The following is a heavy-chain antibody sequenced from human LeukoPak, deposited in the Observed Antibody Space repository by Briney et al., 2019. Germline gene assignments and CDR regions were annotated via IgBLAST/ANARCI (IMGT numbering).Heavy chain of an antibody. CDR2: INPSGGST. CDR1: GYTFTSYY. D-gene: IGHD3-22*01. J-gene: IGHJ3*02. V-gene: IGHV1-46*01. Sequence: ASVNVSCKASGYTFTSYYMHWVRQAPGQGLEWMGIINPSGGSTSYAQKFQGRVTMTRDTSTSTVYMELSSLRSEDTAVYYCARGADDSSGSADAFDIWGQGTMVTVSS. CDR3: ARGADDSSGSADAFDI.